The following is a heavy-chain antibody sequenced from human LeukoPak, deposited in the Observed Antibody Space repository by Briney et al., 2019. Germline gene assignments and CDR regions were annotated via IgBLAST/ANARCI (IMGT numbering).Heavy chain of an antibody. Sequence: SETLSLTCTVSGGFISSYYWSWIRQPPGKGLEWIGYIYYSGSTNYNPSLKSRVTISVDTSKNQFSLKLSSVTAADTAVYYCATLRGSGGGWSSFDHWGQGTLVTVSS. CDR1: GGFISSYY. CDR2: IYYSGST. D-gene: IGHD6-19*01. CDR3: ATLRGSGGGWSSFDH. V-gene: IGHV4-59*08. J-gene: IGHJ4*02.